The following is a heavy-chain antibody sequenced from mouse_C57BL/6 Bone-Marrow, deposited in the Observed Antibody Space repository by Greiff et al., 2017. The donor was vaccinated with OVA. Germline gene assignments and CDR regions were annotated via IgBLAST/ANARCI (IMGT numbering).Heavy chain of an antibody. CDR2: IYPRSGNT. V-gene: IGHV1-81*01. D-gene: IGHD2-3*01. CDR1: GYTFTSYG. Sequence: QVQLKQSGAELARPGASVKLSCKASGYTFTSYGISWVKQRTGQGLEWIGEIYPRSGNTYYNEKFKGKATLTADKSSSTAYMELRSLTSEDSAVYFCAREGIYEEGYFDYWGQGTPLTGSS. CDR3: AREGIYEEGYFDY. J-gene: IGHJ2*01.